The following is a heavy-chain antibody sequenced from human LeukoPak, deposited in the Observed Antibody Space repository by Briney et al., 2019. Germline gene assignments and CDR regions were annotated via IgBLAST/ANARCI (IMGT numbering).Heavy chain of an antibody. CDR1: GFTFSSYG. CDR3: ARDEYYYGMDV. Sequence: GGSLRLSCAASGFTFSSYGMHWVRQAPGKGLEWVAVIWYDGSNKYYADSVKGRFTISRDNSKNTLYLQMNSLRAEDTAVYYCARDEYYYGMDVWGQGTTVTVSS. CDR2: IWYDGSNK. V-gene: IGHV3-33*01. J-gene: IGHJ6*02.